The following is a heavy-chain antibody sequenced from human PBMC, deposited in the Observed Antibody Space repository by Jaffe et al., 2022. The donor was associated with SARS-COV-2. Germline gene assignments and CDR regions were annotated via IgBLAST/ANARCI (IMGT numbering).Heavy chain of an antibody. V-gene: IGHV4-59*01. CDR2: IYYSGST. J-gene: IGHJ2*01. CDR3: ARERGDYYDSSGYRRDWYFDL. Sequence: QVQLQESGPGLVKPSETLSLTCTVSGGSISSYYWSWIRQPPGKGLEWIGYIYYSGSTNYNPSLKSRVTISVDTSKNQFSLKLSSVTAADTAVYYCARERGDYYDSSGYRRDWYFDLWGRGTLVTVSS. D-gene: IGHD3-22*01. CDR1: GGSISSYY.